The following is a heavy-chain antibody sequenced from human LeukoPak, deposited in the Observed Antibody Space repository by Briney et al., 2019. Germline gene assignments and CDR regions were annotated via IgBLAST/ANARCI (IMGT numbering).Heavy chain of an antibody. CDR2: IYYSGST. D-gene: IGHD6-19*01. Sequence: SETLSLTCTVSGVSVSSGSYYWSWIRQPPGKGLEWIGYIYYSGSTNYNPSLKSRVTIPVDTSKNQFSLKLSSVTAADTAVYYCARDTDGSGWSDAFDIWGQGTMVTVSS. V-gene: IGHV4-61*01. CDR3: ARDTDGSGWSDAFDI. J-gene: IGHJ3*02. CDR1: GVSVSSGSYY.